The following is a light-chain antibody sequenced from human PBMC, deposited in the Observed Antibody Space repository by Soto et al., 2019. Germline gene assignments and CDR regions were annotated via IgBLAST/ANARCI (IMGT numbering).Light chain of an antibody. V-gene: IGKV1-9*01. Sequence: DIHLTQSPACLSASIGDKVTITCRASEDISSHLAWYQQRPGKPPNLLIYSASTLQSGVPSRCSGSGSGIEFTLTISSLQPEDFATYFCQQINSYPVTFGGGTKVDIQ. J-gene: IGKJ4*01. CDR2: SAS. CDR3: QQINSYPVT. CDR1: EDISSH.